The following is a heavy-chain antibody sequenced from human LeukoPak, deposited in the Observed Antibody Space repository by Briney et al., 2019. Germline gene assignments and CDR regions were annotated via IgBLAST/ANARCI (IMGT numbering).Heavy chain of an antibody. CDR3: ARSRRRGFLELLLYDY. J-gene: IGHJ4*02. CDR2: INPNSGGT. D-gene: IGHD3-3*01. CDR1: GYTFTGYY. Sequence: ASVKVSCKASGYTFTGYYMHWVRQAPGQGLEWMGWINPNSGGTNYAQKFQGRVTMTRDTSISTAYMELSRLRSDDTAVYYCARSRRRGFLELLLYDYWGQGTLVTVSS. V-gene: IGHV1-2*02.